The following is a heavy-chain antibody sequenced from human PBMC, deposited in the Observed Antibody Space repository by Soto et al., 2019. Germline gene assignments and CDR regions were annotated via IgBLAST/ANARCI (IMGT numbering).Heavy chain of an antibody. J-gene: IGHJ4*02. CDR2: ISSSSSYI. V-gene: IGHV3-21*01. CDR1: GFTFSSYS. Sequence: GGSLRLSCAASGFTFSSYSMNWVRQAPGKGLEWVSSISSSSSYIYYADSVKGRFTISRDNAKNSLYLQMNSLRAEDTAVYYCARDKDYYYDSSDLDYWGQGTLVTVSS. CDR3: ARDKDYYYDSSDLDY. D-gene: IGHD3-22*01.